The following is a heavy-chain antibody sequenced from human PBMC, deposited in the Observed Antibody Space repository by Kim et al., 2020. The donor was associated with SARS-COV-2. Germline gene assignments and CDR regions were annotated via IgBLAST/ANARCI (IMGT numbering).Heavy chain of an antibody. Sequence: SETLSLTCTVSGGSISSYYWSWIRQPPGKGLEWIGYIYYSGSTYYNPSLKSRVTISLDTPKNQFSLNLTSVTAADTAVYYCARCGIVATRHYGMDVWGHGTTVTVSS. D-gene: IGHD5-12*01. CDR1: GGSISSYY. V-gene: IGHV4-59*01. J-gene: IGHJ6*02. CDR2: IYYSGST. CDR3: ARCGIVATRHYGMDV.